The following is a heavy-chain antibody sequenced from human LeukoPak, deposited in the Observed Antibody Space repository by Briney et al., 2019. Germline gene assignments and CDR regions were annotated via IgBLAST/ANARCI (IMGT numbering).Heavy chain of an antibody. V-gene: IGHV3-21*01. J-gene: IGHJ5*02. Sequence: TGGSLRLSCAASGFTFSSYSMNWVRQAPGKGLEWVSSISSSSSYIYYADSVKGRFTISRDNAKNSLYLQMNSLRAEDTAVYYCARDQVRWYLGGQYNWFDPWGQGTLVTVSS. CDR3: ARDQVRWYLGGQYNWFDP. D-gene: IGHD6-13*01. CDR1: GFTFSSYS. CDR2: ISSSSSYI.